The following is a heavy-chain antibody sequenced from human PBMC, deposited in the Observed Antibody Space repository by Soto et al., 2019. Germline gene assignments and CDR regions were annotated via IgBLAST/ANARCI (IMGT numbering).Heavy chain of an antibody. J-gene: IGHJ4*02. D-gene: IGHD3-3*01. V-gene: IGHV1-18*04. Sequence: SVKVSCKTSGYAFTGYYIHWVRQAPGQGLEWMGWISAYNDNTKYAQKLQGRVTMTRDTSTSTAYMELRRLKSDDTAVYYCARDVFDFWSGYSKTTFDYWGQGTLVTVS. CDR3: ARDVFDFWSGYSKTTFDY. CDR1: GYAFTGYY. CDR2: ISAYNDNT.